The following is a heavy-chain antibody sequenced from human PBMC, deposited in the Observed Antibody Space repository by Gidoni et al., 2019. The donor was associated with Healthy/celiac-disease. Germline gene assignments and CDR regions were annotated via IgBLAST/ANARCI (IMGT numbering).Heavy chain of an antibody. Sequence: QVQLQQWGAGRLKPSETLSLTCAVYGGPLSGDYWRWSRQPPGQGLEWIGDINHTGSTNSNPSLQSRVTISVDTSKHQFSLKLSSVTAADTAVYYCARAGWAVACQNGYYFDYWGQGTLVTVSS. CDR1: GGPLSGDY. J-gene: IGHJ4*02. V-gene: IGHV4-34*01. D-gene: IGHD5-12*01. CDR3: ARAGWAVACQNGYYFDY. CDR2: INHTGST.